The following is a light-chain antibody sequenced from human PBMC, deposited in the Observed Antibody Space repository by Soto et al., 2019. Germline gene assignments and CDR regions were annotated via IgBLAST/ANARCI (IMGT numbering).Light chain of an antibody. Sequence: QSVLTQPPSASGTPGQRVTISCSGSSSNVGVNFVYWYQHLPGTAPKLLIYRNDQRPSGVPDRFSGSKAGTSSSLAISGLRYEDEADYYCAAWDVSLRGRVFGPGTKATVL. CDR2: RND. V-gene: IGLV1-47*01. CDR1: SSNVGVNF. CDR3: AAWDVSLRGRV. J-gene: IGLJ1*01.